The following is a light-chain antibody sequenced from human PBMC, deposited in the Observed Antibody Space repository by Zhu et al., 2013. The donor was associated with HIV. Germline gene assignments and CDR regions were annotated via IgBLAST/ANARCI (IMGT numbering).Light chain of an antibody. V-gene: IGLV6-57*01. Sequence: NFMLTQPHSVSASPDETISISCTRSSGSIASNYVQWYRQRPGTSPTPVIFEGDERPSGVPDRFSGSIDSSSNSAFLTISGLKTEDEADYYCQSYDTNNRPSFGGGPKLTVL. CDR1: SGSIASNY. CDR2: EGD. J-gene: IGLJ2*01. CDR3: QSYDTNNRPS.